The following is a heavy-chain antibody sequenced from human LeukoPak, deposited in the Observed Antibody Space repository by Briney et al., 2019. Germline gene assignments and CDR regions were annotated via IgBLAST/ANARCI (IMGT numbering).Heavy chain of an antibody. V-gene: IGHV3-9*01. D-gene: IGHD2-2*01. J-gene: IGHJ4*02. Sequence: SLRLSCAASGFSFDDIGMHWVGQCAGKGLEGGAGISGSSRTIGYAASVKGRFTISRDNTKNSLFLQMNSLGVEDTAFYFCVKDRSSTPPYYFDYWGQGTLVTASS. CDR3: VKDRSSTPPYYFDY. CDR1: GFSFDDIG. CDR2: ISGSSRTI.